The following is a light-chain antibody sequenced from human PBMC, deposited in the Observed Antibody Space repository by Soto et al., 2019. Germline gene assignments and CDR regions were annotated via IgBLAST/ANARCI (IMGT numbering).Light chain of an antibody. J-gene: IGKJ2*01. CDR3: QQYNTWPPYT. CDR1: QSTNNY. V-gene: IGKV3-15*01. CDR2: GAS. Sequence: EIVMTQSPATLSVSPGERATLSCRASQSTNNYLAWYQQKPGQAPRLLIDGASTRATGIPARFSGSGSGTEFTLTISSLQSEDFAVYYCQQYNTWPPYTYGQGTKLEIK.